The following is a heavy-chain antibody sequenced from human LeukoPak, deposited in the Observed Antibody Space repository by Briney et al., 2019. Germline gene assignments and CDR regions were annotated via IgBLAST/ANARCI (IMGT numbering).Heavy chain of an antibody. Sequence: QPGGSLRLSCAASGLSFRFYAMSWVRHAPGKGLEWVSAISGSGGGTYYADSVKGRFTISRDNSKNTLYLQMNSLRAEDTAVHYCAKGRGIVVVTTGYYWGQETLVTVSS. D-gene: IGHD3-22*01. CDR2: ISGSGGGT. CDR3: AKGRGIVVVTTGYY. V-gene: IGHV3-23*01. J-gene: IGHJ4*02. CDR1: GLSFRFYA.